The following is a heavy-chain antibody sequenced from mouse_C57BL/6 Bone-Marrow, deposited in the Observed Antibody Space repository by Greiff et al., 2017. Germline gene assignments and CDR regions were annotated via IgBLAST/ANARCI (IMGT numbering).Heavy chain of an antibody. D-gene: IGHD2-3*01. CDR1: GYSFTGYF. V-gene: IGHV1-20*01. J-gene: IGHJ1*03. CDR2: INPYNGDT. CDR3: ARDGYYFYWYCDV. Sequence: EVQLVESGPELVKPGDSVKISCKASGYSFTGYFMNWVMQSHGKSLEWIGRINPYNGDTFYNQKFKGKATLTVDKSSSTAHMELRSLTSEDSAVYYCARDGYYFYWYCDVGGTGTTVTVSS.